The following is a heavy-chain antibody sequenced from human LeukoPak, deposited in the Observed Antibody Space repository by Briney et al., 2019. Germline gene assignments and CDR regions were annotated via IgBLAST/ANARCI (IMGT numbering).Heavy chain of an antibody. CDR1: GGTFSSYA. CDR2: IIPIFGTA. D-gene: IGHD2-21*02. Sequence: SVTVSCKASGGTFSSYAISWVRQAPGQGLEWMGGIIPIFGTANYAQKFQGRVTVTADESTSTAYMELSSLRSEDTAVYYCARVGTAYCGGDCFTYGMDVWGQGTTVTVSS. J-gene: IGHJ6*02. V-gene: IGHV1-69*13. CDR3: ARVGTAYCGGDCFTYGMDV.